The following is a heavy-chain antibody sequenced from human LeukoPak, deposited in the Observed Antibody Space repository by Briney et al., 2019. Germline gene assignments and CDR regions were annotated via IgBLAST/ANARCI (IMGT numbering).Heavy chain of an antibody. Sequence: KPSETLSLTCTVSGYSISSGYYWGWIRQPPGKGLEWIGSIYHSGSTYYNPSLKSRVTISVDTSKNQFSLKLSSVTAADTAVYYCARHVGGYYYDSSGCFDYWGQGTLVTVSS. J-gene: IGHJ4*02. D-gene: IGHD3-22*01. CDR3: ARHVGGYYYDSSGCFDY. V-gene: IGHV4-38-2*02. CDR1: GYSISSGYY. CDR2: IYHSGST.